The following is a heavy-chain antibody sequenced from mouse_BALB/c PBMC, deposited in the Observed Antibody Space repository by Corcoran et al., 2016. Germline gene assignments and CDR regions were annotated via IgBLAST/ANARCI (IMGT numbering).Heavy chain of an antibody. CDR2: IDHANGNT. J-gene: IGHJ1*01. D-gene: IGHD4-1*01. CDR3: ANWDWYFDV. V-gene: IGHV14-3*02. CDR1: GFNIKDTY. Sequence: EVQLQQSGAELVKPRASVKLSCTASGFNIKDTYMHWVKQRPEQGLEGIGRIDHANGNTKYEPKFQGKATITADTQANTDYLQLTSLTSEDTAVYYCANWDWYFDVWGAGTTVTVSS.